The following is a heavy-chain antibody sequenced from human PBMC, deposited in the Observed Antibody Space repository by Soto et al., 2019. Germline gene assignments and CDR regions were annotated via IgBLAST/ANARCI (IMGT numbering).Heavy chain of an antibody. V-gene: IGHV3-30*18. D-gene: IGHD1-1*01. CDR1: GFTFSSYG. CDR2: ISYDGSNK. J-gene: IGHJ6*02. CDR3: AKDLTPLGREHTSYYGMDV. Sequence: QVQLVESGGGVVQPGRSLRLSCAASGFTFSSYGMHWVRQAPGKGLEWVAVISYDGSNKYYADSVKGRFTISRDNSKNTLYLQMISLRAEDTAVYYCAKDLTPLGREHTSYYGMDVWGQGTTVTVSS.